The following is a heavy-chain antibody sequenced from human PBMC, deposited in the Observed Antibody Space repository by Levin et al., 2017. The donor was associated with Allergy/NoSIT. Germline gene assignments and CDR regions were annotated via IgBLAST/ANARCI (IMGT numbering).Heavy chain of an antibody. J-gene: IGHJ4*02. CDR1: GGSFSGYY. CDR3: ARGQGSSWYRFDY. D-gene: IGHD6-13*01. CDR2: INHSGST. Sequence: SETLSLTCAVYGGSFSGYYWSWIRQPPGKGLEWIGEINHSGSTNYNPSLKSRVTISVDTSKNQFSLKLSSVTAADTAVYYCARGQGSSWYRFDYWGQGTLVTVSS. V-gene: IGHV4-34*01.